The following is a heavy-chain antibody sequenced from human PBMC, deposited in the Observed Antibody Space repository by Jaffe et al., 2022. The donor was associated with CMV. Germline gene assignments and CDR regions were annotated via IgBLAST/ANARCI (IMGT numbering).Heavy chain of an antibody. CDR2: INHSGST. CDR1: GGSFSGYY. CDR3: ARGEVVVVVVAATTSGDWFDP. D-gene: IGHD2-15*01. J-gene: IGHJ5*02. Sequence: QVQLQQWGAGLLKPSETLSLTCAVYGGSFSGYYWSWIRQPPGKGLEWIGEINHSGSTNYNPSLKSRVTISVDTSKNQFSLKLSSVTAADTAVYYCARGEVVVVVVAATTSGDWFDPWGQGTLVTVSS. V-gene: IGHV4-34*01.